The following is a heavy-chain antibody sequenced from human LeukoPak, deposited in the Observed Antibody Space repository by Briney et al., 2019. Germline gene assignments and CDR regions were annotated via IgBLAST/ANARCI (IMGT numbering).Heavy chain of an antibody. CDR1: GVSISSSNSY. J-gene: IGHJ6*03. CDR2: IYYSGNT. V-gene: IGHV4-39*01. CDR3: ARLSSSWYVHYYYYMDV. D-gene: IGHD6-13*01. Sequence: PSETLSLTCTVSGVSISSSNSYWGWIRQPPGKGLEWIGSIYYSGNTYYNASLKSQVSISIDTSKNQFSLKLSSVTAADTAVYYCARLSSSWYVHYYYYMDVWGKGTTVTISS.